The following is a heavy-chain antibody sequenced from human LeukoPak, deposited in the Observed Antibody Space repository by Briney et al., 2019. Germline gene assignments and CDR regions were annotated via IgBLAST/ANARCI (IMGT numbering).Heavy chain of an antibody. CDR1: GDSVSSNSAG. CDR2: TSYRSNWYN. V-gene: IGHV6-1*01. CDR3: ARGWLQFGFDY. J-gene: IGHJ4*02. Sequence: SQTLSLTCAISGDSVSSNSAGWNWIRQSPSRGLEWLGRTSYRSNWYNDYAVSVKSRITINADTSKNQFSLQLNSVPPEDTAVYYCARGWLQFGFDYWGQGPLVTVS. D-gene: IGHD5-24*01.